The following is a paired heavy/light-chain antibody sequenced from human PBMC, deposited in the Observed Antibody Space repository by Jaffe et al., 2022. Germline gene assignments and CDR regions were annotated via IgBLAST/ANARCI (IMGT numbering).Light chain of an antibody. CDR3: QQYDTLPIT. Sequence: DILMTQSPSSLSASLGDRVTITCQASQDITTYVSWLQQKPGKAPELLIHDASKLEIGVPSRFSGSGSGTHFSFTITSLQPEDIATYYCQQYDTLPITFGQGTRLDIK. CDR2: DAS. CDR1: QDITTY. J-gene: IGKJ5*01. V-gene: IGKV1-33*01.
Heavy chain of an antibody. D-gene: IGHD3-10*01. V-gene: IGHV2-5*02. CDR3: AHRRLGFGELFDN. CDR2: IYWDGDE. J-gene: IGHJ4*02. CDR1: GFSLPSPGAG. Sequence: QISLKESGPTLVQPTQSLTLTCTFSGFSLPSPGAGVGWFRQSPGKAPEWLALIYWDGDERYRSSLKTRLTITKDTSKNQVVLTLANIQPADAGVYYCAHRRLGFGELFDNWGQGTRVTVSS.